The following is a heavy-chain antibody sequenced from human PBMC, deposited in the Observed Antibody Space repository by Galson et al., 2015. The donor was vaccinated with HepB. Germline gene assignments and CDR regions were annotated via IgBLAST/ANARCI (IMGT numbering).Heavy chain of an antibody. CDR1: GITFSSYA. CDR2: ISGSGSGGRT. V-gene: IGHV3-23*01. D-gene: IGHD3-16*02. CDR3: ARDQNDDYIWGSYRQYFYYGMDV. J-gene: IGHJ6*02. Sequence: SLRLSCAASGITFSSYAMNWVRQAPGKGLEWVSVISGSGSGGRTYYADSVKGRFAISRDNSQNTLYLEMNSLRAEDTAVYYCARDQNDDYIWGSYRQYFYYGMDVWGQGTTVTVSS.